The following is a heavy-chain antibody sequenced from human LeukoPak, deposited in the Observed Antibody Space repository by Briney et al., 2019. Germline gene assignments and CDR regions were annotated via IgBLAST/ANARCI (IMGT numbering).Heavy chain of an antibody. CDR2: TYYRSKWYN. CDR3: ARDGAAAAGFYYYYGMDV. V-gene: IGHV6-1*01. Sequence: SQTLSLTCAISGDSVSSNSVAWNWIRQSPSRGLEWLGRTYYRSKWYNDYAVSVKSRITINPDTSKNQFSLQLNSVTPEDTAVYYCARDGAAAAGFYYYYGMDVWGQGTTVTVSS. J-gene: IGHJ6*02. CDR1: GDSVSSNSVA. D-gene: IGHD6-13*01.